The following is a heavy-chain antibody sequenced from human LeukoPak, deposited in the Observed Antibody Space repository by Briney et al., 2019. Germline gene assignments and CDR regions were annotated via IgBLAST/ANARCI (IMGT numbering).Heavy chain of an antibody. CDR3: ARDTLPPAPGDDYYYGMDV. Sequence: ASVKVSCKASGYTFTSYDINWVRQATGQGLEWMGWMNPNSGNTGYAQKFQGRVTMTRNTSISTAYMELSSLRSEDTAVYYCARDTLPPAPGDDYYYGMDVWGQGTTVTVSS. J-gene: IGHJ6*02. CDR2: MNPNSGNT. V-gene: IGHV1-8*01. CDR1: GYTFTSYD. D-gene: IGHD2-2*01.